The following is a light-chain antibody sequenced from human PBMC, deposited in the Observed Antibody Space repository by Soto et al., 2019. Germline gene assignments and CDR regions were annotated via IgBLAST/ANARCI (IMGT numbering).Light chain of an antibody. Sequence: EVVLTQSPGTLSLSAWERATLSCRASQSVSSNLAWYQQKPGQAPRLLIYSASRRATGFPGRFSGSGSGTDFTLTISSLQSEDLAVYYCQQYNNWPWTFGQGTKVDIK. CDR3: QQYNNWPWT. V-gene: IGKV3-15*01. J-gene: IGKJ1*01. CDR1: QSVSSN. CDR2: SAS.